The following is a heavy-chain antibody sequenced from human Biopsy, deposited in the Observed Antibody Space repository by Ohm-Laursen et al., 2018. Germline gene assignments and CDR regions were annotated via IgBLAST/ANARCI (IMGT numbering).Heavy chain of an antibody. D-gene: IGHD3-22*01. CDR2: IFNSANT. CDR3: ARGDYFDSNGYFWFDP. CDR1: GGSIGSGGSY. Sequence: SETLSLTCTVSGGSIGSGGSYWSWIRQRPGKGLEWIGYIFNSANTYYNPSLKNLITISGDTSKNQFSLKLNSATAADTAVYYCARGDYFDSNGYFWFDPWGQGTLVTVSS. J-gene: IGHJ5*02. V-gene: IGHV4-31*01.